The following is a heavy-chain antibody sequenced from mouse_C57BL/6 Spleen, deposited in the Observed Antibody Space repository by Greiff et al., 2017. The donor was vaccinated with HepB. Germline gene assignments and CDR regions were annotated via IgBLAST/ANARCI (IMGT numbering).Heavy chain of an antibody. CDR3: ARPLDGYYDGWFAY. Sequence: QVQLQQPGAELVKPGASVKMSCKASGYTFTSYWITWVKQRPGQGLEWIGDIYPGSGSTNYNEKFKSKATLTVDTSSSTAYMQLSSLTSEDSAVYYCARPLDGYYDGWFAYWGQGTLVTVSA. D-gene: IGHD2-3*01. J-gene: IGHJ3*01. CDR1: GYTFTSYW. CDR2: IYPGSGST. V-gene: IGHV1-55*01.